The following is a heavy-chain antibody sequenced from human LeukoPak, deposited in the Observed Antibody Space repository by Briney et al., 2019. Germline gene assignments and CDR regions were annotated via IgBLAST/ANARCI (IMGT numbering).Heavy chain of an antibody. CDR1: GFTFSDYY. V-gene: IGHV3-11*01. D-gene: IGHD6-13*01. CDR3: ARSGIAAAGTPFDY. CDR2: ISSIGSTI. Sequence: GGSLRLSCAASGFTFSDYYMIWIRQAPGKGLEWVSYISSIGSTIYYADSVKGRFTISRDNAKNSLYLQMNSLRAEDTAVYYCARSGIAAAGTPFDYWGQGTPVTVSS. J-gene: IGHJ4*02.